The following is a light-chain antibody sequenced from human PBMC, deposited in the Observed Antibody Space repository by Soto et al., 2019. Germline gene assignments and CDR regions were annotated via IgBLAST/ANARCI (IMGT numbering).Light chain of an antibody. CDR3: QQYYSYPPYT. Sequence: AIRMTQSPSSLSASTGDRVTITCRASQGISSYLAWYQQKPGKAPKILIYAASTLQSGVPSRFSGRGSGTDFTLTISCLQSEDCATYYCQQYYSYPPYTFGQGTKLEIK. CDR2: AAS. J-gene: IGKJ2*01. V-gene: IGKV1-8*01. CDR1: QGISSY.